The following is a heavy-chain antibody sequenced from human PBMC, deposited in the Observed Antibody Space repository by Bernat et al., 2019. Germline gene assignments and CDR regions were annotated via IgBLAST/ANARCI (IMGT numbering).Heavy chain of an antibody. D-gene: IGHD3-22*01. CDR1: GFTFSSYE. V-gene: IGHV3-48*03. CDR3: ARFPYYDSSGYTGYAFDI. CDR2: ISSSGSTI. J-gene: IGHJ3*02. Sequence: EVQLVESGGGLVQPRGSLRLSCAASGFTFSSYEMNWVRQAPGKGLEWVSYISSSGSTIYYADSVKGRFTISRDNAKNSLYLQMNSLRAEDTAVYYCARFPYYDSSGYTGYAFDIWGQGTMVTVSS.